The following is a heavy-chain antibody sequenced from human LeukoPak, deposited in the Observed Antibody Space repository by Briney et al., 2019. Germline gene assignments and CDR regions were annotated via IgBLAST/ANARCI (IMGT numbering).Heavy chain of an antibody. CDR3: ARIQIAARPGYYYYGMDV. Sequence: ASVKVSCKASGGTFSSCAISWVRQAPGQGLEWMGGIIPIFGTANYAQKFQGRVTITADESTSTAYMEPSSLRSEDTAVYYCARIQIAARPGYYYYGMDVWGQGTTVTVSS. CDR2: IIPIFGTA. V-gene: IGHV1-69*13. J-gene: IGHJ6*02. CDR1: GGTFSSCA. D-gene: IGHD6-6*01.